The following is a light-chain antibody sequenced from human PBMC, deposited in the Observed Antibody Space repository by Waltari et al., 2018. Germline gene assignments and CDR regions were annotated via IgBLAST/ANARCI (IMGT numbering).Light chain of an antibody. CDR1: QSRLYSDGKTY. J-gene: IGKJ4*01. CDR2: EVS. V-gene: IGKV2-29*02. CDR3: MQAIHLPLT. Sequence: DVVMTQTPFSLSVTPGQPASISCKSSQSRLYSDGKTYLYWYLQKPGQSPHLLIYEVSSRVSGVPDRFSCSGSGTDFTLKISRVEAEDVGVYYCMQAIHLPLTFGGGTKV.